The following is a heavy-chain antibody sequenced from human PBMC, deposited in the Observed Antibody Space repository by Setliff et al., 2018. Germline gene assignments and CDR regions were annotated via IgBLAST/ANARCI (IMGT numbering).Heavy chain of an antibody. Sequence: ASVKVSCKASGYTFSNYGITWVRQAPGQGLEWMGWISAYTGNTKFAQKFQDRVTITAGVSTSTAYMELSSLRSDDTAVYYCARDGAYCSGGSCYSFDYWGQGTPVTVSS. D-gene: IGHD2-15*01. J-gene: IGHJ4*02. CDR3: ARDGAYCSGGSCYSFDY. CDR1: GYTFSNYG. V-gene: IGHV1-18*01. CDR2: ISAYTGNT.